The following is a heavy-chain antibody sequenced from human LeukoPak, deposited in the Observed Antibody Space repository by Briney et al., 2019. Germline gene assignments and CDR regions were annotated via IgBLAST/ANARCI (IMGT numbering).Heavy chain of an antibody. V-gene: IGHV3-53*01. Sequence: PGGSLRLSCAASGFTVSSNYMSWVRQAPGKGLEFVSVIYSGGSTYYADSVKGRFTISRDNSKNTLYLQMNSLRAEDTAVYYCARCITMIRGFDYWGQGTLVTVSS. J-gene: IGHJ4*02. CDR2: IYSGGST. D-gene: IGHD3-10*01. CDR1: GFTVSSNY. CDR3: ARCITMIRGFDY.